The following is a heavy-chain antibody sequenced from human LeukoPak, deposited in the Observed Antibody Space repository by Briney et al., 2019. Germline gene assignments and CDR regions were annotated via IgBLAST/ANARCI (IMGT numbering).Heavy chain of an antibody. V-gene: IGHV1-69*13. Sequence: SVKVSCKASGGTFSSYAISWVRQAPGQGLEWMGGIIPIFGTANYAQKFQGRVTITADESTSTAYMELSSLRSEDTAVYYCARPNYYDSSGYYFPPDYWGQGTLVTVSS. CDR3: ARPNYYDSSGYYFPPDY. CDR2: IIPIFGTA. J-gene: IGHJ4*02. D-gene: IGHD3-22*01. CDR1: GGTFSSYA.